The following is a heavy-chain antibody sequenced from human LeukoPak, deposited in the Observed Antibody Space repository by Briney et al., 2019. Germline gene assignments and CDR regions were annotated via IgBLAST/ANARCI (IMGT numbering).Heavy chain of an antibody. CDR2: IYYSGST. J-gene: IGHJ1*01. V-gene: IGHV4-39*01. CDR1: GGSISSSSYY. Sequence: KPSETLSLTCPVSGGSISSSSYYWGWIRQPPGKGLEWIGSIYYSGSTYYNPSLKSRVTISVDTSKNQFSLKLSSVTAADTAVYYCARQYGSWYTFYFQHWGQGTLVTVSS. CDR3: ARQYGSWYTFYFQH. D-gene: IGHD6-13*01.